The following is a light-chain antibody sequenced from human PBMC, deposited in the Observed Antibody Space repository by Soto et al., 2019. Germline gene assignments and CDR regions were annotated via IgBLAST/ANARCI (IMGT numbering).Light chain of an antibody. CDR3: QQYYSYPRT. CDR2: AAS. J-gene: IGKJ1*01. V-gene: IGKV1-8*01. CDR1: QGISIY. Sequence: AIRMTQSPSSLSASTGDRVTITCRASQGISIYLAWYQQKPGRAPKLLIYAASTLQSGVPSRFSGSGSGTDFPLTISCLQSEDFATYYCQQYYSYPRTFGQGTKVDIK.